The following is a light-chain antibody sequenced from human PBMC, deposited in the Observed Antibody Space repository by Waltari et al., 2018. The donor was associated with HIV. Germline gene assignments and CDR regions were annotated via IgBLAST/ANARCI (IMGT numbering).Light chain of an antibody. J-gene: IGLJ1*01. V-gene: IGLV3-21*02. Sequence: SHVLTQPPSVSVAPGQPARIPCGGTNIGSKSVPGYQQKPGQAPVLVVYDDSDRPSGIPERFSGSNSGNTATLTISRVEAGDEADYYCQVWDSSSDHRGVFGTGTKVTVL. CDR3: QVWDSSSDHRGV. CDR1: NIGSKS. CDR2: DDS.